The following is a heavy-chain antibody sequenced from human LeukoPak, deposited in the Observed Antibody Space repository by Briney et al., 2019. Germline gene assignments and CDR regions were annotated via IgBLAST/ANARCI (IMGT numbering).Heavy chain of an antibody. CDR2: IRYDGINK. CDR1: GFTFSTHG. CDR3: AKLFESGTYNNFFHY. J-gene: IGHJ4*02. D-gene: IGHD3-10*01. V-gene: IGHV3-30*02. Sequence: GGSLRLPCAASGFTFSTHGMHWVRQAPGKGLEWVAFIRYDGINKYYADSVQGRFTISRDNSKNTLYLQMNSLRPEDTAIYYCAKLFESGTYNNFFHYWGQGTLVTVFS.